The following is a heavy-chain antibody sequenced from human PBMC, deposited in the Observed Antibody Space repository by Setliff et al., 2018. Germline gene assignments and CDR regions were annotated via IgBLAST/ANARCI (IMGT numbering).Heavy chain of an antibody. CDR3: AREGGGSGWTPDS. V-gene: IGHV4-59*01. CDR1: GGSISNYY. D-gene: IGHD6-19*01. CDR2: IYYNGRS. Sequence: PSETLSLTCTVSGGSISNYYWSWIRQSPGKGLEWIGFIYYNGRSDHNPSLQSRVTMSVDRSKNQFSLNLRAMTAADTAVYYCAREGGGSGWTPDSWGQGTLVTVSS. J-gene: IGHJ4*02.